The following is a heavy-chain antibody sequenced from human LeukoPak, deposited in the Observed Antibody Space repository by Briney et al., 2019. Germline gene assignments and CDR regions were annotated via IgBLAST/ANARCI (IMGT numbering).Heavy chain of an antibody. CDR3: ARDYYGSGSYYKYYFDY. J-gene: IGHJ4*02. D-gene: IGHD3-10*01. CDR1: GYTFTSYG. Sequence: ASVKVSCKASGYTFTSYGISWVRQAPGQGIEWMGWISAYNGNTNYAQKLQGRVTMTTDTSTSTAYMELRSLRSDDTAVYYCARDYYGSGSYYKYYFDYWGQGTLVTVSS. CDR2: ISAYNGNT. V-gene: IGHV1-18*01.